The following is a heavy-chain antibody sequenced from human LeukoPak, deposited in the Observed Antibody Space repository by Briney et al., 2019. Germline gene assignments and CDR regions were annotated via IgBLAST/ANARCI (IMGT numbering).Heavy chain of an antibody. CDR3: AKPGSGSYLNWYFDL. V-gene: IGHV3-23*01. CDR1: GFTFSSYA. J-gene: IGHJ2*01. Sequence: GGSLRLSCAASGFTFSSYAMSWVRQAPGKGLEWVSAISGSGGSTYYADSVKGRFTISRDNSKNTLYLQMNSLRAEDTAVYYCAKPGSGSYLNWYFDLWGRGTLVTVSS. D-gene: IGHD1-26*01. CDR2: ISGSGGST.